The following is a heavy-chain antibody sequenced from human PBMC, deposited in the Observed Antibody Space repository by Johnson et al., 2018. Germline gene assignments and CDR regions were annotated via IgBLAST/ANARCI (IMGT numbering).Heavy chain of an antibody. V-gene: IGHV5-51*01. Sequence: VQLVESGAEVKKPGESLKISCKGSGYSFTSYWIGWVRQMPGKGLEWMGIIYPGDSDTRYSPSFQGQVTITADKSTSTAYLQGSSRKASETAMCYCARNAKPSYYYGSGSYYLSDAFDILGQGTMVTVSS. CDR2: IYPGDSDT. J-gene: IGHJ3*02. CDR1: GYSFTSYW. CDR3: ARNAKPSYYYGSGSYYLSDAFDI. D-gene: IGHD3-10*01.